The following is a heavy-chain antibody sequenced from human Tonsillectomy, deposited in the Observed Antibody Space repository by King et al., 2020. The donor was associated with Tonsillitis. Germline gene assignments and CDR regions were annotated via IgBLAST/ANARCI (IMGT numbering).Heavy chain of an antibody. CDR2: IYYSGST. CDR1: GGSISSYY. V-gene: IGHV4-59*01. CDR3: ARLELVPVWFDP. Sequence: VPLQESGPGLVKPSETLSLTCTVSGGSISSYYWSWIRQPPGKGLEWIGYIYYSGSTNYNPSLKSRVTISVDTSKNQFSLKLSSVTAADTAVYYCARLELVPVWFDPWGQGTLVTVSS. J-gene: IGHJ5*02. D-gene: IGHD1-1*01.